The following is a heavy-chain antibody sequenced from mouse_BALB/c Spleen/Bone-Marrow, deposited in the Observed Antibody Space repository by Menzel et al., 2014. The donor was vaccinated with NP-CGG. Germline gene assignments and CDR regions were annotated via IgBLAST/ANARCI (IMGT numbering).Heavy chain of an antibody. D-gene: IGHD1-1*01. Sequence: DLVKPGASVKLSCKASGYTFTSYWINWIKQRPGQGLEWIGRIAPGSGSTYYDEMFKGKATLTVDTSSSPASSQLSSLSSEDSAVYFCARSYYGRAMYYWGQGTSVTVSS. V-gene: IGHV1S41*01. J-gene: IGHJ4*01. CDR3: ARSYYGRAMYY. CDR1: GYTFTSYW. CDR2: IAPGSGST.